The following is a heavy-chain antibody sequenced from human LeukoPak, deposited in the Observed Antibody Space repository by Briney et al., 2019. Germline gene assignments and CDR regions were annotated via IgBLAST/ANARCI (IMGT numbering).Heavy chain of an antibody. Sequence: GGSLRLYCAASGFTFSSYAMHWVRQAPGKGLEWVAVISYDGSNKYYADSVKGRFTISRDNSKNTLYLRMNSLRAEDTAVYYCARVDDLDAFDIWGQGTMVTVSS. V-gene: IGHV3-30-3*01. CDR2: ISYDGSNK. J-gene: IGHJ3*02. D-gene: IGHD2-2*03. CDR3: ARVDDLDAFDI. CDR1: GFTFSSYA.